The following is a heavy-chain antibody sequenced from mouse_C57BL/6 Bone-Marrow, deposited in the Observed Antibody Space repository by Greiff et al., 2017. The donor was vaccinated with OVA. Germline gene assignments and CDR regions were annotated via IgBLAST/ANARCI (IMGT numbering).Heavy chain of an antibody. J-gene: IGHJ3*01. CDR2: ISDGGSYT. CDR3: AVTGNAY. V-gene: IGHV5-4*03. Sequence: EVKLVESGGGLVKPGGSLKLSCAASGFTFSSYAMSWVRQTPEKRLEWVATISDGGSYTYYPDNVKGRFTISRDNAKNNLYLQMSHLKSEDTAMYYCAVTGNAYWGQGTLVTVSA. D-gene: IGHD4-1*01. CDR1: GFTFSSYA.